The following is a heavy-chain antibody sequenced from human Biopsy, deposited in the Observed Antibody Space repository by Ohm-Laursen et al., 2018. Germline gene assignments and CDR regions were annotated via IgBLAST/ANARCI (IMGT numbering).Heavy chain of an antibody. J-gene: IGHJ6*02. CDR3: ARVPAYPSIDGYYGLDL. CDR2: INPNSGNA. CDR1: GYNFRGYH. D-gene: IGHD3-9*01. Sequence: ASSVKVSCNVSGYNFRGYHLHWVRQAPGHGLEWMGWINPNSGNANYAQSFQGRLTVTRDTSISTAYMELTSLTFDDTAIYYCARVPAYPSIDGYYGLDLWGQGTTVIVSS. V-gene: IGHV1-2*02.